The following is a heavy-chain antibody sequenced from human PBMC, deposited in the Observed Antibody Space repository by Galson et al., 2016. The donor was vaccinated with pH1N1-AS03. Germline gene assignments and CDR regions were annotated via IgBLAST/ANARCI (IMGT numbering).Heavy chain of an antibody. D-gene: IGHD3-10*01. CDR1: DFTFSSYW. Sequence: LRLSCAASDFTFSSYWMLWVRQAPGKGLEWVSRIKTDGSYTGYADSVKGRFTISRDNAKNTLYLQMISLRAEDTAVYFCTRPKLGVGDALDIWGQGAMVTVSS. V-gene: IGHV3-74*01. J-gene: IGHJ3*02. CDR2: IKTDGSYT. CDR3: TRPKLGVGDALDI.